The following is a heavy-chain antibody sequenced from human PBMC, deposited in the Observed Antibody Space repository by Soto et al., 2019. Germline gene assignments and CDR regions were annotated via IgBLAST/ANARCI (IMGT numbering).Heavy chain of an antibody. D-gene: IGHD5-18*01. CDR2: IYYSGST. CDR3: ARWPLYSYGAFDY. Sequence: YWSWIRQHPGKGLEWIGYIYYSGSTYYNPSLKSRVTISVDTSKNQFSLKLSSVTAADTAVYYCARWPLYSYGAFDYWGQGTLVTVS. V-gene: IGHV4-31*02. CDR1: Y. J-gene: IGHJ4*02.